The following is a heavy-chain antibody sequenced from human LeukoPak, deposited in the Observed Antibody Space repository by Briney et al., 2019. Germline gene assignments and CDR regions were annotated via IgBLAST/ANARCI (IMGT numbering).Heavy chain of an antibody. Sequence: PSETLSLTCAVSNGFIGYYYWSWLRQPPGKGLEWIGYIYHTGGTNYNPSLKSRLTISLDMSRNQLSLRLTSVTAADTAVYYCARGGSSQGSTPKQYFYYMNVWGRGTTVSVSS. CDR2: IYHTGGT. J-gene: IGHJ6*03. V-gene: IGHV4-59*01. CDR1: NGFIGYYY. CDR3: ARGGSSQGSTPKQYFYYMNV. D-gene: IGHD6-13*01.